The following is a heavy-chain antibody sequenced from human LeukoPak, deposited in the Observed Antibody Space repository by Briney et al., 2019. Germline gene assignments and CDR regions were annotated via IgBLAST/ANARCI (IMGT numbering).Heavy chain of an antibody. J-gene: IGHJ5*02. CDR3: TRLLPSSNLYAES. V-gene: IGHV3-53*01. CDR2: IYGAGAT. CDR1: GFTVSNDY. D-gene: IGHD4-17*01. Sequence: QTGGSQRLSCAASGFTVSNDYMSCVRQAPGKGLEWVSVIYGAGATYYADSVRGRFTISRDTSGTTLFFQMNTLRPKATADYYCTRLLPSSNLYAESCGQGNLGTVSS.